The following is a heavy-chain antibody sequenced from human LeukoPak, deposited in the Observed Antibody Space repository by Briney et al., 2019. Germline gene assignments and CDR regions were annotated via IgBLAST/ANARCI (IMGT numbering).Heavy chain of an antibody. Sequence: GSLRLSCAASGFTFSGAWMCWVRQPPGKGLEWIGYVYYTGSTNYNPSLKSRVTMFEDKSKNQFSLRLYSVTVADTAVYYCARHFAYSSSSYFDYWGQGSLVTVSS. CDR3: ARHFAYSSSSYFDY. D-gene: IGHD6-6*01. V-gene: IGHV4-59*08. CDR2: VYYTGST. J-gene: IGHJ4*02. CDR1: GFTFSGAW.